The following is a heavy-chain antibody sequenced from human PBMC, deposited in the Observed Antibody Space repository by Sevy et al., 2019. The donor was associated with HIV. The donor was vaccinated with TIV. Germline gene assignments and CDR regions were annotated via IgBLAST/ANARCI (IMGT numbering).Heavy chain of an antibody. CDR1: GFSFRSYG. CDR3: ANAQEKSSSWYPPDH. CDR2: IRFDGSNK. D-gene: IGHD6-13*01. V-gene: IGHV3-30*02. J-gene: IGHJ4*02. Sequence: GGSLRLSCAASGFSFRSYGMHWVRQAPGKGLEWVAFIRFDGSNKHYADSVKGRFTISRDYSTNTLNLQMNSLRTEDTAVYYCANAQEKSSSWYPPDHWGQGTLVTVSS.